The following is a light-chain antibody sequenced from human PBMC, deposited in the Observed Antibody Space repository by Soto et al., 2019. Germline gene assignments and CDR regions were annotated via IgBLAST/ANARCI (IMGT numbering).Light chain of an antibody. CDR3: TSYTTGSTFV. J-gene: IGLJ2*01. Sequence: QSVLTQPPSVSGSPGQSVTISCTGTSSDVGSYNRVSWFQQPPGTAPKVLIYEVSNRPSGVPDRFSGSKSGNTASLTISGLQPEDEDDYYCTSYTTGSTFVFGGGTKLTVL. CDR1: SSDVGSYNR. CDR2: EVS. V-gene: IGLV2-18*02.